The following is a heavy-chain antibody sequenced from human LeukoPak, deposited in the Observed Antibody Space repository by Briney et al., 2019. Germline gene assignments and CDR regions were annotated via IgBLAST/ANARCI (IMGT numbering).Heavy chain of an antibody. V-gene: IGHV4-30-2*01. J-gene: IGHJ5*02. D-gene: IGHD2-2*01. CDR3: ARSVVLLPAAIGWFDR. CDR1: GGSISSGGYS. Sequence: SETLSLTCAVSGGSISSGGYSWSWIRQPPGTGLEWIVYFYHSGSTYYNPSLKSRVIISVDRSKNQSSLKLSSVAAADTAVYYCARSVVLLPAAIGWFDRWGQGTLVTVSS. CDR2: FYHSGST.